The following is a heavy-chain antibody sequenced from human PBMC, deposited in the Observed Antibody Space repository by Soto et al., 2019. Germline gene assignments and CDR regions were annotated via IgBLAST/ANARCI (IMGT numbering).Heavy chain of an antibody. Sequence: SETLSLTCAVSGGSISSGGYSWSWIRQPPGKGLEWIGYIYYSGSAYYNPSLKSRVTMSLDTPRNQFSLKLRSVTAADTAVYYCARFKAQDSRSYSIKLSDSWGKGTPDT. D-gene: IGHD3-22*01. CDR2: IYYSGSA. J-gene: IGHJ4*02. CDR3: ARFKAQDSRSYSIKLSDS. V-gene: IGHV4-30-2*05. CDR1: GGSISSGGYS.